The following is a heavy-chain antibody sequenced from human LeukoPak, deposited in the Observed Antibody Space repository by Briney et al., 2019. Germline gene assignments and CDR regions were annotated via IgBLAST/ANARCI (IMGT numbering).Heavy chain of an antibody. D-gene: IGHD6-19*01. V-gene: IGHV4-61*02. Sequence: SETLSLTCTVSGGSISSGSYYWSWIRQPAGKGLEWIGRIYTSGSTNYNPSPKSRVTISVDTSKNQFSLKLSSVTAADTAVYYCARWVAGNFDYWGQGTLVTVSS. CDR3: ARWVAGNFDY. CDR1: GGSISSGSYY. CDR2: IYTSGST. J-gene: IGHJ4*02.